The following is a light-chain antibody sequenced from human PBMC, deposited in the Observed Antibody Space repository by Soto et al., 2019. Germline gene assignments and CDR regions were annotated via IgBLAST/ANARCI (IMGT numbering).Light chain of an antibody. V-gene: IGKV1-39*01. Sequence: DIQMTQSPSSLSASVGDRVTITCRASHTISTYLNWYQQKPGKAPRLLIYDASSLLSGVPSRFSGSGSGADFTLTIASLQPEDFSTYYCQQSDSTPYTFGQGTKVDI. J-gene: IGKJ2*01. CDR1: HTISTY. CDR3: QQSDSTPYT. CDR2: DAS.